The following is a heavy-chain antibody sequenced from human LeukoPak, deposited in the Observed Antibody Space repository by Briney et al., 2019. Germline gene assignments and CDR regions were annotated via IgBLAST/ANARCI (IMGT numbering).Heavy chain of an antibody. J-gene: IGHJ4*02. CDR2: TDRGGNT. V-gene: IGHV3-53*01. Sequence: GGSLRLSCAASGFTVSNIYMSWVRQAPGKGLYWVSVTDRGGNTKYADPVKGRFTVSRDNAENTLYLQMNSLTAEDTAVYYCGTTTLSATWNYWGQGTLVTVSS. D-gene: IGHD3-16*02. CDR1: GFTVSNIY. CDR3: GTTTLSATWNY.